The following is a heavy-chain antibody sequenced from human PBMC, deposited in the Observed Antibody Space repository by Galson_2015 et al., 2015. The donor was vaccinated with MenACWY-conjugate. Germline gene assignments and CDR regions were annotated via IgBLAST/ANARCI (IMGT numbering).Heavy chain of an antibody. Sequence: SLRLSCAASGFTFSSYWMSWVRQAPGKGLEWVANIKQDGSEKYYVDSVKGRFTISRDNAKNSLYLQMNSLRAEDTAVYYCAKGDSEAAIGWYGMDVWGQGTTVTVSS. V-gene: IGHV3-7*01. J-gene: IGHJ6*02. D-gene: IGHD2-2*01. CDR1: GFTFSSYW. CDR2: IKQDGSEK. CDR3: AKGDSEAAIGWYGMDV.